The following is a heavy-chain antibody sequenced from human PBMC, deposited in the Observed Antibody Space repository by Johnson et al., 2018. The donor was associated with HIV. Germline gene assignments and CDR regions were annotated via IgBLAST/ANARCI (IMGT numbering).Heavy chain of an antibody. V-gene: IGHV3-74*01. CDR2: ISGDGSST. CDR3: ARDLDTAMVTCAFDI. D-gene: IGHD5-18*01. Sequence: MQLVESGGGLIQPGGSLRLSCEVSGFTISTFWMHWVRQVPGKGLMWVSRISGDGSSTSYADSVKGRFTISRDNAKNTLYLQMNSLRAEDTAVYYCARDLDTAMVTCAFDIWGQGTMVSVSP. J-gene: IGHJ3*02. CDR1: GFTISTFW.